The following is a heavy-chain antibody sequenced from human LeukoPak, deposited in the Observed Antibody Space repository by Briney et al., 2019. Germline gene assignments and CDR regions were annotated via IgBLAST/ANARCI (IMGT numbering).Heavy chain of an antibody. D-gene: IGHD2-21*01. CDR2: IYYSGST. CDR3: SCAPRGADY. Sequence: SETLSLTCTVSGGSISSSSYYWGWIRQPPGKGLEWIGSIYYSGSTYYNPSLKSRVTISVDTSKNQFSLKLSSVPAADTAVYYCSCAPRGADYWGQGTLVTVSS. CDR1: GGSISSSSYY. J-gene: IGHJ4*02. V-gene: IGHV4-39*01.